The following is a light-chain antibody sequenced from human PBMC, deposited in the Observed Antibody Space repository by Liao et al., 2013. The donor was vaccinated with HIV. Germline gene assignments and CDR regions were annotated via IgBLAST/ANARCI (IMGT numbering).Light chain of an antibody. CDR3: QVWDSSSDPLV. V-gene: IGLV3-21*04. J-gene: IGLJ3*02. CDR1: NIGSKS. Sequence: SYVLTQPPSVSVAPGQTATITCGGDNIGSKSVHWYQQKPGQAPVLVIYYDSDRPSGIPERFSGSNSGNTATLTISRVEAGDEADYYCQVWDSSSDPLVFGGGTKLTVL. CDR2: YDS.